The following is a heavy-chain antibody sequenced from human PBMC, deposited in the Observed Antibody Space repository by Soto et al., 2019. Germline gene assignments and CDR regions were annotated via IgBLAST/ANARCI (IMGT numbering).Heavy chain of an antibody. V-gene: IGHV4-39*01. CDR2: IYYSGST. Sequence: QLQLQESGPGLVKPSETLSLTCTVSGGSISSSSYYWGWIRQPPGKGREGFGSIYYSGSTYYNPSLKSRVTISVDTSKNQFSLKLSSVTAADTAVYYCARHSGYDYIWGSYRFFAFDIWGQGTMVTVSS. D-gene: IGHD3-16*02. J-gene: IGHJ3*02. CDR1: GGSISSSSYY. CDR3: ARHSGYDYIWGSYRFFAFDI.